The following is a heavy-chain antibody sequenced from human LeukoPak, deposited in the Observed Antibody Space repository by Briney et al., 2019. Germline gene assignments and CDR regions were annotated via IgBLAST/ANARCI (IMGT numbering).Heavy chain of an antibody. CDR3: ARGGATPPFDY. CDR1: GGTFSSYA. J-gene: IGHJ4*02. CDR2: INPNSGGT. V-gene: IGHV1-2*02. D-gene: IGHD1-26*01. Sequence: ASVKVSCKASGGTFSSYAISWVRQAPGQGLEWMGWINPNSGGTNYAQKFQGRVTMTRDTSISTAYMELSRLRSDDTAVYYCARGGATPPFDYWGQGTLVTVSS.